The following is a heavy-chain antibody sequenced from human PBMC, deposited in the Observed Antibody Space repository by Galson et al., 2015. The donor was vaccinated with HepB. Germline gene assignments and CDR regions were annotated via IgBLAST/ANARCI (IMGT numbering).Heavy chain of an antibody. CDR2: INSDGSST. CDR3: ARIRQVPRCFDL. CDR1: GFTFSSYW. J-gene: IGHJ2*01. Sequence: SLRLSCAASGFTFSSYWMHWVRQAPGKGLVWVSRINSDGSSTSYADSVKGRFTISRDNAKNTLYLQMNSLRAEDTAVYYCARIRQVPRCFDLWGRGTLVTVSS. D-gene: IGHD3-10*01. V-gene: IGHV3-74*01.